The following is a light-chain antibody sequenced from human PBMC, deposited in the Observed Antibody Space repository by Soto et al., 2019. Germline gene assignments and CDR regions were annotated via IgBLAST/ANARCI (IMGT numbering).Light chain of an antibody. Sequence: VLTQPASVSGSPGQSITISCTGTSSDVGSSNLVSWYRQHPGKAPKLMIYEVIKRPSGVSNRFSGSKSGNTASLTISRLQAEDEGDYYCCSYAGSDTFVLFGGGTQLTVL. CDR3: CSYAGSDTFVL. V-gene: IGLV2-23*02. J-gene: IGLJ2*01. CDR1: SSDVGSSNL. CDR2: EVI.